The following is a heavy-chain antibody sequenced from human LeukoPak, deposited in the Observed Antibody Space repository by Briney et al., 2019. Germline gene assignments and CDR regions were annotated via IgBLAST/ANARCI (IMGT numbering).Heavy chain of an antibody. CDR3: PRGEGFDP. D-gene: IGHD3-16*01. CDR2: ISSSGSNI. V-gene: IGHV3-48*03. J-gene: IGHJ5*02. CDR1: GFTFSSYE. Sequence: PGGSLRLSCAASGFTFSSYEMNWVRQAPGKGLEWVSYISSSGSNIYYGDSVKGRFTISRDNAKNSLCLQMNSLRAEDTAVYYCPRGEGFDPWGQGTLVTVSS.